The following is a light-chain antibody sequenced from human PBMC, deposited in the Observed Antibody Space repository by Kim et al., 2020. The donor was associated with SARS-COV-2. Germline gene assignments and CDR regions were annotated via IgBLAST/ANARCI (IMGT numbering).Light chain of an antibody. V-gene: IGLV1-44*01. Sequence: QSVRTQPPSASGTPGQRVTISCSGSSSNIGSNTVNWYQQLPGTAPTLLIHSNNQRPSGVPDRFSGSKSGTSASLAIIGLQSDDEADYYCSAWDDSLNGVVFGGGTQLTVL. CDR3: SAWDDSLNGVV. CDR2: SNN. J-gene: IGLJ2*01. CDR1: SSNIGSNT.